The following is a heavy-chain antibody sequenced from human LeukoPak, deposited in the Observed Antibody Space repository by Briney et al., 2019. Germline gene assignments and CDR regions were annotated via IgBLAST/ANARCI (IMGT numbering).Heavy chain of an antibody. D-gene: IGHD3-22*01. CDR3: ARDGRTYYDSSWSLLYNWFDP. V-gene: IGHV1-46*01. CDR2: INPSGGST. CDR1: GYTFTSYD. Sequence: ASVKVSCKASGYTFTSYDINWVRQAPGQGLEWMGIINPSGGSTSYAQKFQGRVTMTRDTSTSTVYMELSSLRSEDTAVYYCARDGRTYYDSSWSLLYNWFDPWGQGTLVTVSS. J-gene: IGHJ5*02.